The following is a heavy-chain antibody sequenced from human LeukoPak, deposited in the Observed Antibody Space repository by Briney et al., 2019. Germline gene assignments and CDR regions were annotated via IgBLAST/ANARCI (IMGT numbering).Heavy chain of an antibody. CDR3: ARDLKRIVVVPAAIENYYYYMDV. D-gene: IGHD2-2*01. J-gene: IGHJ6*03. CDR1: GGSISSYY. V-gene: IGHV4-4*07. CDR2: IYTSGST. Sequence: PSETLSLTCTVSGGSISSYYWSWIRQPAGKGLEWIGRIYTSGSTNYNPSLKSRVTMSVDTSKNQFSLKLSSVTAADTAVYYCARDLKRIVVVPAAIENYYYYMDVWGKGTTVTVSS.